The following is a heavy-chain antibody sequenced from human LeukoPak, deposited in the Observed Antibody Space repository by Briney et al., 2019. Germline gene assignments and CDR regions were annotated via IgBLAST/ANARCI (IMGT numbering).Heavy chain of an antibody. CDR3: AKGARNAFFDY. V-gene: IGHV3-74*01. CDR2: IIGDGTTR. D-gene: IGHD2-2*01. Sequence: GGSLRLSCVASGFTFSSYWMHWARQAPGKGLVWVSRIIGDGTTRDYADSVKGRFTISRDNAKNTVYLQMNSLTAEDTAVYYCAKGARNAFFDYWGQGTLVTVSS. J-gene: IGHJ4*02. CDR1: GFTFSSYW.